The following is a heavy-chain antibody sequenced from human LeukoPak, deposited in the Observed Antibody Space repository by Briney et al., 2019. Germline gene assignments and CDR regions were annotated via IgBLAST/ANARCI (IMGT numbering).Heavy chain of an antibody. CDR2: ISAYNGNT. J-gene: IGHJ1*01. D-gene: IGHD3-22*01. CDR1: GYTFTSYG. Sequence: ASVKVSFKASGYTFTSYGISWVRQAPGQGLEWMGWISAYNGNTNYAQKLQGRVTMTTDTSTSTAYMELRSLRSDDTAVYYCARDRYDSSGYYYDGEYFQHWGQGTLVTVSS. V-gene: IGHV1-18*01. CDR3: ARDRYDSSGYYYDGEYFQH.